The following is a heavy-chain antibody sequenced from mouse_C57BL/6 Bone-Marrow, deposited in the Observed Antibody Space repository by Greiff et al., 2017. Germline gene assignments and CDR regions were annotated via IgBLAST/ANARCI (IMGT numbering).Heavy chain of an antibody. CDR1: GYTFTSYW. V-gene: IGHV1-50*01. CDR3: AREFNYFDY. CDR2: IDPSDSYP. J-gene: IGHJ2*01. Sequence: QVQLQQPGAELVKPGASVKLSCKASGYTFTSYWMQWVKQRPGQGLEWIGEIDPSDSYPNYNQKFKGKATLTVDTSSSTAYMQLSSLTSEDSAVYYCAREFNYFDYWGQGTTLTVSS.